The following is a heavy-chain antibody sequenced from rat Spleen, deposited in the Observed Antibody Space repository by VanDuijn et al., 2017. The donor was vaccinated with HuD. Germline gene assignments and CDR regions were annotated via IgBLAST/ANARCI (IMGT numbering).Heavy chain of an antibody. J-gene: IGHJ4*01. D-gene: IGHD1-10*01. CDR3: ARPNNYVYVMDA. Sequence: EVQLVESGGGLVQPGRSLKLSCAASGFTFSDYYMAWARQAPKKGLEWVASISFEGSSTYYGDSVKGRFTISRDNAKSTLYLQMNSLRSEDTATYYCARPNNYVYVMDAWGQGASVTVSS. V-gene: IGHV5-22*01. CDR1: GFTFSDYY. CDR2: ISFEGSST.